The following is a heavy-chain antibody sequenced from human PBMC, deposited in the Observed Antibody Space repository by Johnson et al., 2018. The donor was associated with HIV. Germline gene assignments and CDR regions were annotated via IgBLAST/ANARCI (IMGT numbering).Heavy chain of an antibody. CDR2: ISSSGGTT. D-gene: IGHD1-14*01. Sequence: QVQLVESGGGLVKPGGSLRLSCAASGFNFNDNYMAWIRQAPGKGLEWVSYISSSGGTTHNADSVKGRFTISRHNAKTSLYLQMNSLRAEDTAVYYCARVLQAVGTTRYAFDIWGQGTMVTVSS. V-gene: IGHV3-11*01. CDR1: GFNFNDNY. CDR3: ARVLQAVGTTRYAFDI. J-gene: IGHJ3*02.